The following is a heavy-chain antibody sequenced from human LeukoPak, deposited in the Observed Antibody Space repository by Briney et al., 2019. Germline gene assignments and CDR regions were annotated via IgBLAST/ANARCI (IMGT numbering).Heavy chain of an antibody. Sequence: SETLSLTCTVSGGSISSSSYYWGWIRQPPGKGLEWIESIYYSGSAYYNPSLKSRVTISVDTSKNQFSLKLSSVTAADTAVYYCARDRAAIGHFDDWGQGTLVTVSS. CDR3: ARDRAAIGHFDD. J-gene: IGHJ4*02. D-gene: IGHD6-13*01. CDR1: GGSISSSSYY. CDR2: IYYSGSA. V-gene: IGHV4-39*07.